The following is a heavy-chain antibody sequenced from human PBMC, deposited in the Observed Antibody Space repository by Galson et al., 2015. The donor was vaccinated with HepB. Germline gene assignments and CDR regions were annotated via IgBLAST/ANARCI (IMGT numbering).Heavy chain of an antibody. CDR2: VFYSGTT. CDR3: ARGSIVVVTARGTDV. J-gene: IGHJ6*02. Sequence: SETLSLTCNVTGGAISSSTYYWGWFRQPPGKGLEWIGHVFYSGTTYYHPALKGRVTISVDTSMKHFFLRLTSVTAADTAVYYCARGSIVVVTARGTDVWGQGTTVTVSS. V-gene: IGHV4-39*02. CDR1: GGAISSSTYY. D-gene: IGHD2-21*01.